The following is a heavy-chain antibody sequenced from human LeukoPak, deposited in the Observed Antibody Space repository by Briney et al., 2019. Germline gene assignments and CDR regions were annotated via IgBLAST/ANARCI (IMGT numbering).Heavy chain of an antibody. Sequence: GESPKISRKSSGYSFTSYLISWVRQMPGKGLEWMGRIDTSDSYTNYSPSFQGQVTISADKSISTAYLQWSSLKASDTAMYYCAGAPSYGYLFDYWGQGTLVTVSS. J-gene: IGHJ4*02. V-gene: IGHV5-10-1*01. CDR1: GYSFTSYL. D-gene: IGHD5-18*01. CDR2: IDTSDSYT. CDR3: AGAPSYGYLFDY.